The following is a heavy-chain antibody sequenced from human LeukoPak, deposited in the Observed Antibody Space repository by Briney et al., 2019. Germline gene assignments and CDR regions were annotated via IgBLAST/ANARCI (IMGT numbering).Heavy chain of an antibody. CDR2: ISYDGSNK. CDR1: GFTFSSYA. V-gene: IGHV3-30-3*01. J-gene: IGHJ3*02. Sequence: GSLRLSCAASGFTFSSYAMHWVRQAPGKGLEGVAVISYDGSNKYYADSVKGRFTISRDNSKNTLYLQMNSLRAEDTAVYYCARGPWWAAPGAFDIWGQGTMVTVSS. CDR3: ARGPWWAAPGAFDI. D-gene: IGHD6-6*01.